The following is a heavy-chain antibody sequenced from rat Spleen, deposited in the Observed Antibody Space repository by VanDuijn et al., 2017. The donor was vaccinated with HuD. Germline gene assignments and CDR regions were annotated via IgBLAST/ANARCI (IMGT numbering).Heavy chain of an antibody. Sequence: EVQLVESGGGLVQPGRSLKLSCAASGFTFSDYGMAWVRQAPTKGLEWVATISYGDSSGHSSTYYRDSVKGRFTISRDNAKSSLYLQMDSLRSEDTATYYCASHRGLGADYFDYWGQGVMVTVSS. CDR3: ASHRGLGADYFDY. V-gene: IGHV5-29*01. CDR1: GFTFSDYG. D-gene: IGHD5-1*01. J-gene: IGHJ2*01. CDR2: ISYGDSSGHSST.